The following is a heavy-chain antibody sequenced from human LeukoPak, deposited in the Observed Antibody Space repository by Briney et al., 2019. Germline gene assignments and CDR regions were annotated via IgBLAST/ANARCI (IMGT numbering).Heavy chain of an antibody. CDR2: IYTGGTT. Sequence: GGSLRLSCAASGFSVSSNYMNWVRQAPGKGLEWVSAIYTGGTTYYADSVEGRFTISRDNSKNTLYLQMNSLRAEDTAVYYCARDKLGSGYSSDFDYWGQGTLVTVSS. D-gene: IGHD6-19*01. CDR1: GFSVSSNY. J-gene: IGHJ4*02. V-gene: IGHV3-66*02. CDR3: ARDKLGSGYSSDFDY.